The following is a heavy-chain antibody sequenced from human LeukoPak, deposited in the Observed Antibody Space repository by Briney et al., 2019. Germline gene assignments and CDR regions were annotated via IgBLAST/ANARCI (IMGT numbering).Heavy chain of an antibody. Sequence: PGGSLRLSCAASGFTFSSYAMHWVRQAPGKGLEWVAVISYDGSNKYYADSVKGRFTISRDNSKNTLYLQMNSLRAEDTAVYYCAREEQWSPDFFDYWGQGTLVTVSS. CDR3: AREEQWSPDFFDY. D-gene: IGHD6-19*01. CDR2: ISYDGSNK. V-gene: IGHV3-30*04. CDR1: GFTFSSYA. J-gene: IGHJ4*02.